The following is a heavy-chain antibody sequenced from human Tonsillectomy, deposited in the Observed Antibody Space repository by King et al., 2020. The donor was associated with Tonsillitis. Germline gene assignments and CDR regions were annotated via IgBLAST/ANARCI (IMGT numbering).Heavy chain of an antibody. CDR3: ARGSGVPAPAAFDI. V-gene: IGHV3-33*01. CDR1: GFTFSIYG. Sequence: VQLVESGGGVVQPGRSLRLSCAASGFTFSIYGMHWVRQAPGKGLEWVAVIWYDGSNKYYVDSVKGRFTISRDNSKNTRYLQMNSLRAEDTAVYYCARGSGVPAPAAFDIWGQGTMVTVS. J-gene: IGHJ3*02. D-gene: IGHD2-2*01. CDR2: IWYDGSNK.